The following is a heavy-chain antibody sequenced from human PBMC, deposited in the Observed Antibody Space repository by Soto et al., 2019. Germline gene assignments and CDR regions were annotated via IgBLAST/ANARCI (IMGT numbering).Heavy chain of an antibody. D-gene: IGHD3-10*01. Sequence: GGSLRLSCAASGFTFSSYGMHWVRQAPGKGLEWVAVIWYDGSNKYYADSVKGRFTISRDNSKNTLYLQMNSLRAEDTAVYYCAKGPSRYYYGSGSYYTFDYWGQGTLVTVSS. CDR3: AKGPSRYYYGSGSYYTFDY. CDR2: IWYDGSNK. CDR1: GFTFSSYG. J-gene: IGHJ4*02. V-gene: IGHV3-33*06.